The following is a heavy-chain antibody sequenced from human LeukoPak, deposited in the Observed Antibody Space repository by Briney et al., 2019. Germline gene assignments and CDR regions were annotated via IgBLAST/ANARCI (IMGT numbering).Heavy chain of an antibody. Sequence: GGSLRLSCTASGFTFSDLYMTWIRQVPGKGLEWLSYIGPNSGDISYADSVKGRFTISRDNAENSLYLQMNFLRAEDTAVYYCVRTARVADYWGQGTLVTVSS. D-gene: IGHD2-21*01. CDR3: VRTARVADY. J-gene: IGHJ4*02. CDR1: GFTFSDLY. CDR2: IGPNSGDI. V-gene: IGHV3-11*04.